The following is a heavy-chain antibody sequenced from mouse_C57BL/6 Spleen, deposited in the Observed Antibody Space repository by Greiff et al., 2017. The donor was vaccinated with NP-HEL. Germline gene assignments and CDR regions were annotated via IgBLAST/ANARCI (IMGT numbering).Heavy chain of an antibody. Sequence: QVHVKQPGTELVKPGASVKLSCKASGYTFTSYWMHWVKQRPGQGLEWIGNINPSNGGTNYNEKFKSKATLTVDKSSSTAYMQLSSLTSEDSAVYYCARPGIRLRWVFAYWGQGTLVTVSA. CDR1: GYTFTSYW. CDR3: ARPGIRLRWVFAY. D-gene: IGHD2-4*01. J-gene: IGHJ3*01. V-gene: IGHV1-53*01. CDR2: INPSNGGT.